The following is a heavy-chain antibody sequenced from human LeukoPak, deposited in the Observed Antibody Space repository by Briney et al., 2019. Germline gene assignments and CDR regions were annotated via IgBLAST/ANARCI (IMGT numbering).Heavy chain of an antibody. Sequence: SETLSLTCTVSGGSISNYYWSWIRQPPGRGLEWIGYINYSASTNYNPSLKNRVTISVDTSKNQFSLKVTSVTAADTAVYYCARLNGGYWGQGTLVIVSS. CDR3: ARLNGGY. CDR2: INYSAST. V-gene: IGHV4-59*08. J-gene: IGHJ4*02. CDR1: GGSISNYY. D-gene: IGHD1-1*01.